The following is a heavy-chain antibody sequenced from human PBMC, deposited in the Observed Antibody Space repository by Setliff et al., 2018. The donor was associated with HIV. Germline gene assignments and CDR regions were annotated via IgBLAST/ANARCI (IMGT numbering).Heavy chain of an antibody. D-gene: IGHD5-18*01. CDR3: ARVARYSYGSFES. V-gene: IGHV4-34*01. Sequence: ETLSLTCAVYGGSFSGYHWSWIRQPPGKGLEWIGEIDYSGSPNYNPSLKSRVTISIDTSKKQFSLRLTSVTAADTAVYYCARVARYSYGSFESWGQGTLVTVPQ. J-gene: IGHJ4*02. CDR1: GGSFSGYH. CDR2: IDYSGSP.